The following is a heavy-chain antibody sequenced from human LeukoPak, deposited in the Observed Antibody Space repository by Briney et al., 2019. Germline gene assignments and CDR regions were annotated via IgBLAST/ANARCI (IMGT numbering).Heavy chain of an antibody. CDR3: ARDLGIAVAGTWGY. V-gene: IGHV1-18*01. CDR2: ISAYNGNT. Sequence: ASVKVSCKASGYTFTSYGISWVRQAPGQGLEWMGWISAYNGNTNYAQKLQGRVTMTTDTSTSTAYMELRSLRSDDTAVYFCARDLGIAVAGTWGYWGQGTLVTVFS. J-gene: IGHJ4*02. D-gene: IGHD6-19*01. CDR1: GYTFTSYG.